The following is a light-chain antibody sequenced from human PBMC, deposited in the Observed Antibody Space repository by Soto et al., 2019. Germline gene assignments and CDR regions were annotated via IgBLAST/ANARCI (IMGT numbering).Light chain of an antibody. J-gene: IGKJ1*01. CDR2: GAS. Sequence: EIGLTQSPGTLSLSPGERATLSCRASQSVSSSYLAWYQQKPGQAPTLLIYGASSRATGIPDRFSGSGSGTDFTLTISRLEPEDFAVYYCQQYGSSPQTFGQGTKVEMK. CDR1: QSVSSSY. CDR3: QQYGSSPQT. V-gene: IGKV3-20*01.